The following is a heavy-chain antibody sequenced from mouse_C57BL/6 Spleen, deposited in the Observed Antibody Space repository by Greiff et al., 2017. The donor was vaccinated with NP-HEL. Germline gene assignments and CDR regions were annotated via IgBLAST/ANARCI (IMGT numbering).Heavy chain of an antibody. CDR3: ARNGGMVTTVSYYAMDY. CDR2: IWSGGST. Sequence: VKLVESGPGLVQPSQSLSITCTVSGFSLTSYGVHWVRQSPGKGLEWLGVIWSGGSTDYNAAFISRLSISKDNSKSQVFFKMNSLQADDTAIYYCARNGGMVTTVSYYAMDYWGQGTSVTVSS. V-gene: IGHV2-2*01. CDR1: GFSLTSYG. D-gene: IGHD2-3*01. J-gene: IGHJ4*01.